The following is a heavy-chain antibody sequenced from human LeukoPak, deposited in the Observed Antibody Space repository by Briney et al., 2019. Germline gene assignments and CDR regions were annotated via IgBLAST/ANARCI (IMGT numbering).Heavy chain of an antibody. D-gene: IGHD6-13*01. Sequence: GASVKVSCKASGYTFTSYGISWVRQAPGQGLEWMGWISAYNGNTNYAQKLQGRVTMTTDTSTSTAYMELRSLRSDDTAVYYCARERYSSSWYGGPSNWFDPWGQGTLVTVSS. CDR1: GYTFTSYG. CDR3: ARERYSSSWYGGPSNWFDP. CDR2: ISAYNGNT. V-gene: IGHV1-18*01. J-gene: IGHJ5*02.